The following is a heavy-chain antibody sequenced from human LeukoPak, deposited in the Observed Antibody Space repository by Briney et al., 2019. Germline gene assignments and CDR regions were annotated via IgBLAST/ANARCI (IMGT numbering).Heavy chain of an antibody. D-gene: IGHD3-22*01. J-gene: IGHJ4*02. Sequence: ASVKVSCKASGYTFTSYYMHWVRQAPGQGLEWMGIINPSGGSTSYAQKFQGRVTMTRDTSTSTVYMELSSLRSEDTAVYYCAKDKYYYDSSGYDMYYFDYWGQGTLVTVSS. CDR1: GYTFTSYY. CDR2: INPSGGST. CDR3: AKDKYYYDSSGYDMYYFDY. V-gene: IGHV1-46*01.